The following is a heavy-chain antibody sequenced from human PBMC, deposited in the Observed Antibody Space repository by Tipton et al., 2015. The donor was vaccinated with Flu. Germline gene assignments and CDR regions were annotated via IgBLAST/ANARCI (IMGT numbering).Heavy chain of an antibody. CDR3: ARDHPPSITVLGEITDYFGMAV. J-gene: IGHJ6*02. CDR2: ISSSDSII. CDR1: GDSIGSRYY. Sequence: SLRLSCSVSGDSIGSRYYWGWIRQPPGKGLEWVSHISSSDSIINYVDSVKGRFTISKDNAKNSLYLQMNSLRAEDTAVYYCARDHPPSITVLGEITDYFGMAVWGQGTTVTVSS. V-gene: IGHV3-11*01. D-gene: IGHD3-3*01.